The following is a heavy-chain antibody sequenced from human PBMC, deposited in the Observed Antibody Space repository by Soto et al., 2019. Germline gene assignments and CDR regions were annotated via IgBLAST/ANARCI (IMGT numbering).Heavy chain of an antibody. CDR1: GFTFTNAW. V-gene: IGHV3-15*01. CDR3: VTGLRSASLDF. Sequence: EVQLVESGGGLVKPGGSLRLSCVASGFTFTNAWMTWVRQAPGKGLEWAGRLKGKADGGTINYAAPVKGRFTISRDDSKYTLYLEMNSLKTEDTAVYYCVTGLRSASLDFWGQGTLVTVSS. J-gene: IGHJ4*02. D-gene: IGHD1-26*01. CDR2: LKGKADGGTI.